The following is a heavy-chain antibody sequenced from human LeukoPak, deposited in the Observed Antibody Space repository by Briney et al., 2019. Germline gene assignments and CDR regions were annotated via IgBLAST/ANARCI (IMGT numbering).Heavy chain of an antibody. CDR3: AKDVEGDYGDYEGQYYFDY. CDR1: GFTFSSYA. CDR2: ICGSGGST. V-gene: IGHV3-23*01. J-gene: IGHJ4*02. Sequence: GGSLRLSCEASGFTFSSYAMSWVRQAPGKGLEWVSAICGSGGSTYYADSVKGRFTISRDNSKNTLYLQMNSLRAEDTAVYYCAKDVEGDYGDYEGQYYFDYWGQGTLVTVSS. D-gene: IGHD4-17*01.